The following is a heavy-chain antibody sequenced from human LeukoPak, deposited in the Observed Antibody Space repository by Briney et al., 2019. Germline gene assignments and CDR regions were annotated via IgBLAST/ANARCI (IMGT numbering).Heavy chain of an antibody. CDR1: GFTFSSYS. V-gene: IGHV3-21*01. D-gene: IGHD3-22*01. CDR2: ISSSSSYI. CDR3: ARMYYYDSSGYPSSAFDI. J-gene: IGHJ3*02. Sequence: GGSLRLSCAASGFTFSSYSMNWVHQAPGKGLEWVSSISSSSSYIYYADSVKGRFTISRDNAKNSLYLQMNSLRAEDTAVYYCARMYYYDSSGYPSSAFDIWGQGTMVTVSS.